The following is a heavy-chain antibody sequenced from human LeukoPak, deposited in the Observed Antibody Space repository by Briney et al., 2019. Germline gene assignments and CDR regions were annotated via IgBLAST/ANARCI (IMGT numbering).Heavy chain of an antibody. CDR3: ARVTYYDILTGYRYYYYYYMDV. CDR1: GFTFSSYG. Sequence: GGSLRLSCAASGFTFSSYGMHWVRQAPGKGLEWVAFIRYDGSNKYYADSVKGRFTISRDNSKNTLYLQMNSLRAEDTAVYYCARVTYYDILTGYRYYYYYYMDVWGKGTTVTVSS. D-gene: IGHD3-9*01. V-gene: IGHV3-30*02. CDR2: IRYDGSNK. J-gene: IGHJ6*03.